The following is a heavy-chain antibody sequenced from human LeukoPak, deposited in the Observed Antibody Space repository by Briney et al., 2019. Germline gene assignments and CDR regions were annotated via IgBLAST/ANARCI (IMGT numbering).Heavy chain of an antibody. Sequence: ASVKVSFKASGYTFTGYYLHWVRQAPGQGLEWMGWINPNTGGTDYAQKFQDRVTMTRDTSISTAYMEVSSLRSDDTAVYYCARGGVAIFGVVTLPDYYYGLDVWGQGTTVTVSS. CDR2: INPNTGGT. D-gene: IGHD3-3*01. V-gene: IGHV1-2*02. CDR3: ARGGVAIFGVVTLPDYYYGLDV. CDR1: GYTFTGYY. J-gene: IGHJ6*02.